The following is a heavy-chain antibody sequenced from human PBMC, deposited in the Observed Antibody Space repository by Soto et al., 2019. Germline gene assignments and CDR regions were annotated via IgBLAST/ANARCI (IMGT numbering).Heavy chain of an antibody. V-gene: IGHV3-23*01. CDR3: AKDGYYDFWSGPDAFDI. D-gene: IGHD3-3*01. CDR1: GFTFSSYA. J-gene: IGHJ3*02. CDR2: ISGSGGST. Sequence: PGGSLGLSCAASGFTFSSYAMSWVRQAPGKGLEWVSAISGSGGSTYYADSVKGRFTISRDNSKNTLYLQMNSLRAEDTAVYYCAKDGYYDFWSGPDAFDIWGQGTMVTVSS.